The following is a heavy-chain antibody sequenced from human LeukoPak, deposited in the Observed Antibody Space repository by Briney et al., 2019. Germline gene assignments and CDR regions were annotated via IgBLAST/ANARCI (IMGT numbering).Heavy chain of an antibody. CDR1: GDSVSINSAA. D-gene: IGHD1-26*01. V-gene: IGHV6-1*01. CDR3: ARDRGGSYNGNWFDP. J-gene: IGHJ5*02. Sequence: SQTLSLTFAISGDSVSINSAAWNWVRQSPSRGLEWLGRTYYRSKWYNDYAVSVKSLITINPDTSKNQFSLQLNSVTPEDTAVYYCARDRGGSYNGNWFDPWGQGTLVTVSS. CDR2: TYYRSKWYN.